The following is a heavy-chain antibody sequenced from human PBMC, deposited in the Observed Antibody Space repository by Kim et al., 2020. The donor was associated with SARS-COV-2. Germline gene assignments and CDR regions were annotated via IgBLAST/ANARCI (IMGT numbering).Heavy chain of an antibody. CDR1: GFTFSYYD. V-gene: IGHV3-48*02. CDR3: ARQSSGYNYFLEY. D-gene: IGHD3-22*01. J-gene: IGHJ4*02. CDR2: ISSSSGTI. Sequence: GGSLRLSCAASGFTFSYYDMNWVRQTPGKGLEWVSYISSSSGTIYYADSVKGRFTVSRDNAKKSLYLQMNSLRDEDTAVYYCARQSSGYNYFLEYWGQGT.